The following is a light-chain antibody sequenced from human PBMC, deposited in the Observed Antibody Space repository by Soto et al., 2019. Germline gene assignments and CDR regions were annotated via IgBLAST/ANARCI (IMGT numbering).Light chain of an antibody. CDR1: QSVSIK. CDR2: DAS. V-gene: IGKV3-20*01. Sequence: EIVMTQSPATLSVSPGERATLSCRASQSVSIKLAWYTKKPGQAPRLLIYDASSRATGIPDRFSGSGSGTDFTLTISRLEPEDFAVYYCQQHGSSPITFGQGTRLEIK. J-gene: IGKJ5*01. CDR3: QQHGSSPIT.